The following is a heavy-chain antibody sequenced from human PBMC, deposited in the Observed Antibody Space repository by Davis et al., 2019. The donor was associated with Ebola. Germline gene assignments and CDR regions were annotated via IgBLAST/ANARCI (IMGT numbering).Heavy chain of an antibody. CDR2: INWNGGST. J-gene: IGHJ4*02. CDR3: ARSYHDILTGYYY. CDR1: GFTFDDYA. Sequence: GGSLRLSCAASGFTFDDYAMSWVRQAPGKGLEWVSGINWNGGSTGYADSVKGRFTISRDNAKNSLYLQMNSLRAEDTALYHCARSYHDILTGYYYWGQGTLVTVSS. V-gene: IGHV3-20*01. D-gene: IGHD3-9*01.